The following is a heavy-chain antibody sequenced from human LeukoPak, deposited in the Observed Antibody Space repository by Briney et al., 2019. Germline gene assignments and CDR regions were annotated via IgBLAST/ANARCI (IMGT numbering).Heavy chain of an antibody. D-gene: IGHD1-1*01. V-gene: IGHV4-59*01. CDR3: ARDHWNDGAFDI. J-gene: IGHJ3*02. Sequence: PSETLSLTCTVSGGSISSYYWSWIRQPPGKGLEWIGYIYYSGSTNYNPSLKSRVTISVDTSKNQFSLKLSSVTAADTAVYYCARDHWNDGAFDIWGQGTMVTVSS. CDR2: IYYSGST. CDR1: GGSISSYY.